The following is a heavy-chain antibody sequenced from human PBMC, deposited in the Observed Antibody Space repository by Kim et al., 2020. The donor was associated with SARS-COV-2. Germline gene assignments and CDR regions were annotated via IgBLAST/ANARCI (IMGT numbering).Heavy chain of an antibody. Sequence: ADSVKGRFTSARDNSKNALYLQMNSLGAEDRALYYCAKVQGTAMVTRFDYWGQGTLVTVSS. J-gene: IGHJ4*02. CDR3: AKVQGTAMVTRFDY. V-gene: IGHV3-30*02. D-gene: IGHD5-18*01.